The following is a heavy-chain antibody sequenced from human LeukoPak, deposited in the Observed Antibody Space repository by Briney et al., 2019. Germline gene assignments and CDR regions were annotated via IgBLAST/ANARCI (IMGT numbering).Heavy chain of an antibody. D-gene: IGHD5-24*01. CDR1: GGSISSGSYY. CDR3: AVERDSYSIDY. Sequence: SETLSLTCTVSGGSISSGSYYWSWIRQPAGKGLEWIGRIYTSGSTNYNPSLKSRVTISVDTSKNQFSLKLSSVTAADTAVYYCAVERDSYSIDYWGQGTLVTVSS. V-gene: IGHV4-61*02. CDR2: IYTSGST. J-gene: IGHJ4*02.